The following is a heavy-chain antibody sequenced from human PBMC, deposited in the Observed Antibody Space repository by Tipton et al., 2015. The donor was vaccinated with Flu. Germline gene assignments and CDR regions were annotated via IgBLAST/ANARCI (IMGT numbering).Heavy chain of an antibody. Sequence: TLSLTCTVSGGSISSYYWSWIRQPPGKGLEWIGYIYYSGSTNYNPSLKSRVTISVDTSKNQFSLKLSSVTAADTAVYYCAREYYDSGAFDIWGQGTMVTVSS. J-gene: IGHJ3*02. CDR3: AREYYDSGAFDI. CDR2: IYYSGST. V-gene: IGHV4-59*01. D-gene: IGHD3-22*01. CDR1: GGSISSYY.